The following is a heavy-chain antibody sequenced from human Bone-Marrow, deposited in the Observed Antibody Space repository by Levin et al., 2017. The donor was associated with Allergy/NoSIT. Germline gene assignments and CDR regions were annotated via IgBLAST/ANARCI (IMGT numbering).Heavy chain of an antibody. CDR3: ARDRRITIFGVVIMSLGYGMDV. D-gene: IGHD3-3*01. CDR2: ISSSGSTI. V-gene: IGHV3-11*01. CDR1: GFTFSDYY. Sequence: GGSLRLSCAASGFTFSDYYMSWIRQAPGKGLEWVSYISSSGSTIYYADSVKGRFTISRDNAKNSLYLQMNSLRAEDTAVYYCARDRRITIFGVVIMSLGYGMDVWGQGTTVTVSS. J-gene: IGHJ6*02.